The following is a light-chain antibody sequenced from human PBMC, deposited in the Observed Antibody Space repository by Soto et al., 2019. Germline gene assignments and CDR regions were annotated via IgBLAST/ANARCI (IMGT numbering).Light chain of an antibody. J-gene: IGKJ4*01. CDR2: DAS. V-gene: IGKV3-11*01. CDR1: QRVSSY. CDR3: QQRSNWPLT. Sequence: EIVLTQSPATLSLSPGERATLSCRASQRVSSYLAWYQQKPGQAPRLLIYDASNRATGIPARFSGSGDGTDFTLTISSLEPEEFAVYYCQQRSNWPLTFGGGTKVELK.